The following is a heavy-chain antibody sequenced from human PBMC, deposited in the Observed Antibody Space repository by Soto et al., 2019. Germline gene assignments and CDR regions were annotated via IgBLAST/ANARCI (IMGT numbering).Heavy chain of an antibody. D-gene: IGHD3-10*01. Sequence: QLQLQESGSGLVKPSQTLSLTCAVSGGSISSGGYSWSWIRQPPGKGMEWIGYIYHSGSTYYNPSLKSRVTISVDRSKNQFSLKLSSVTAADTAVYYCATAEVRGYYYGMDVWGQGTTVTVSS. CDR3: ATAEVRGYYYGMDV. CDR1: GGSISSGGYS. V-gene: IGHV4-30-2*01. CDR2: IYHSGST. J-gene: IGHJ6*02.